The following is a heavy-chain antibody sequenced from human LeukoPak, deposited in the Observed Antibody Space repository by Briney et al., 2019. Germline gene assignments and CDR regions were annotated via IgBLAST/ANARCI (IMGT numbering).Heavy chain of an antibody. V-gene: IGHV3-53*01. CDR2: IHTSGDT. J-gene: IGHJ5*02. CDR1: GLTGSRNN. CDR3: IVFGDSNH. Sequence: GGSLRLSCAASGLTGSRNNVSWVRQAPGKGLEWVSAIHTSGDTCYADSVKGRFTISRDTSKNTLYLQINSLRVEDTAVYYCIVFGDSNHWGQGTLVTVSS. D-gene: IGHD4-17*01.